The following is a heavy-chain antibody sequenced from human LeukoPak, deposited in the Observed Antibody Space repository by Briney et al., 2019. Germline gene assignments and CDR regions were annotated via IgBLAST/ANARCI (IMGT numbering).Heavy chain of an antibody. CDR3: ARVRVGAADIDY. Sequence: ASVTVSCKASGYIFTDHYIHWVRQAPGQGHEWMGCINAKNGDTYYAQKFQGRVTMTRDTSTSTVYMELSSLRSEDTAVYYCARVRVGAADIDYWGQGTLVTVSS. J-gene: IGHJ4*02. V-gene: IGHV1-2*02. D-gene: IGHD1-26*01. CDR2: INAKNGDT. CDR1: GYIFTDHY.